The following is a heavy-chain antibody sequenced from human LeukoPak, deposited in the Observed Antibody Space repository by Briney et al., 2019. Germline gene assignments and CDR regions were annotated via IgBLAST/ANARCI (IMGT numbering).Heavy chain of an antibody. V-gene: IGHV1-46*01. CDR2: INPSSENT. CDR1: GYTFTRYY. Sequence: ASVKVSCKASGYTFTRYYMSWVRQAPGQGLEWMGMINPSSENTTYAQRFQGRVTMTRDTSTSTVYMELSSLRSEDTAVYYCARLWPIVGATSFADCWGQGTLVTVSS. D-gene: IGHD1-26*01. J-gene: IGHJ4*02. CDR3: ARLWPIVGATSFADC.